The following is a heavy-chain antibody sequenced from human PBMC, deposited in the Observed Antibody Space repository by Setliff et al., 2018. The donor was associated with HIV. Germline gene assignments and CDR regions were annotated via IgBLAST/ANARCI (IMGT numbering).Heavy chain of an antibody. V-gene: IGHV4-39*07. CDR1: GGPVSSPGYY. CDR3: ATCRHRPSNWFDP. CDR2: VYNSGIT. J-gene: IGHJ5*02. Sequence: KPSETLSLTCTVSGGPVSSPGYYWGWIRQPPGKGLEWIGSVYNSGITFKNPSLKSRVTISVDRSGNQFSLRLTSVTAADTAVYYCATCRHRPSNWFDPWGQGTVVTVSS.